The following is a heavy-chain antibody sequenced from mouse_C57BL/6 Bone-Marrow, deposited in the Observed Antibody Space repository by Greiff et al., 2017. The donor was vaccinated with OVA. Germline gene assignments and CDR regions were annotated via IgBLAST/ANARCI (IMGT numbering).Heavy chain of an antibody. CDR1: GFTFSDYG. Sequence: EVMLVESGGGLVKPGGSLKLSCAASGFTFSDYGMHWVRQAPEKGLEWVAYISSGSSTIYYADTVKGRFTISRDKAKNTLFLQMTSLRSEDTAMYYCASLITTVDYWGQGTTLTVSS. V-gene: IGHV5-17*01. D-gene: IGHD1-2*01. CDR3: ASLITTVDY. J-gene: IGHJ2*01. CDR2: ISSGSSTI.